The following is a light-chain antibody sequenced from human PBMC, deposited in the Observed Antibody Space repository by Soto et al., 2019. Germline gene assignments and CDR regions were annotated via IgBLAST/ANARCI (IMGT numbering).Light chain of an antibody. CDR2: DAS. V-gene: IGKV3-15*01. CDR1: QSVRSD. Sequence: EIALTQSPATLSVSPGERATLSCRASQSVRSDVAWYQQKPGQAPRLLMYDASTRAADIPVRFTASGSGTEFTLTISNLQSEDFAVYYCQQYNKWVTFGGGTKVEIK. J-gene: IGKJ4*01. CDR3: QQYNKWVT.